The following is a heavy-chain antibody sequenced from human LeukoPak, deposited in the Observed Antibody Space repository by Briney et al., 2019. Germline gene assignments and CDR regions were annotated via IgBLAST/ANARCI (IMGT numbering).Heavy chain of an antibody. CDR1: GYTFTSNY. CDR3: ARGSIVGATFDYFDY. V-gene: IGHV1-46*01. CDR2: ISPSGGST. D-gene: IGHD1-26*01. Sequence: GASVKVSCTAFGYTFTSNYMHWVRQAPGQGPEWMGVISPSGGSTTYAQKFQGRVTLTRDMSTSTDYLELSSLRSEDTAVYYCARGSIVGATFDYFDYWGQGTLVTVSS. J-gene: IGHJ4*02.